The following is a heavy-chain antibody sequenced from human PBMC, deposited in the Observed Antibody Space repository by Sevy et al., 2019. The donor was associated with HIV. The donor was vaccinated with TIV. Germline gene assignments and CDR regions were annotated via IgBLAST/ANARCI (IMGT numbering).Heavy chain of an antibody. D-gene: IGHD1-26*01. CDR1: GFSFTAYA. J-gene: IGHJ4*02. CDR3: AKARDLGPFDF. CDR2: ITNDGTNK. V-gene: IGHV3-30*18. Sequence: GGYLRLSCAASGFSFTAYAIHWVRQAPGKGLEWLAVITNDGTNKFYADSVKGRFTVSRYNSRNTLSLQIDSLSTEDTAIYYCAKARDLGPFDFWGLGTRVHVSS.